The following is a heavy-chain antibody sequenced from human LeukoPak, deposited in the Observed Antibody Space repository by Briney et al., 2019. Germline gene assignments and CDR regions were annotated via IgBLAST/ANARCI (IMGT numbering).Heavy chain of an antibody. CDR1: GFTFSSYA. J-gene: IGHJ4*02. D-gene: IGHD3-10*01. V-gene: IGHV3-23*01. Sequence: GGSLRLSCAVSGFTFSSYAMSWVRQAPGKGLEWVSAISGSGGSTYYADSVKGRFTISRDNSKNTLYLQMNSLRAEDTAVYYCAKGSLLWFGELEWGQGTLVTVSS. CDR3: AKGSLLWFGELE. CDR2: ISGSGGST.